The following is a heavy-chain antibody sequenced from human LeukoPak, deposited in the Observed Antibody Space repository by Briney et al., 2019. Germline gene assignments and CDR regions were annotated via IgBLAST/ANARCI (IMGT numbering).Heavy chain of an antibody. D-gene: IGHD3-10*02. V-gene: IGHV3-48*03. CDR3: AELGITMLGGV. CDR2: ISSRGSTI. J-gene: IGHJ6*04. CDR1: GRSISSSSYD. Sequence: LSLTCTVSGRSISSSSYDCGWLREPPGKGLEWVSYISSRGSTIYYADSVKDRFTISSDNAKNSLYLQMNSLRAEDTAVYYCAELGITMLGGVWGKGTTVSISS.